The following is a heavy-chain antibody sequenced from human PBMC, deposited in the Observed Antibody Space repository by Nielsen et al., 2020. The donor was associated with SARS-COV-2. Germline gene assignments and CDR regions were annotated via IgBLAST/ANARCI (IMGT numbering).Heavy chain of an antibody. Sequence: ASVKVSCKASGYTFTGSYVHWVRQAPGQGLEWMGRINPNSGATIYAQKFQGRVTMTRDTSISTAYLEVTRLRSDDTAVYCCARGGSIPARPLDYWGLGTLVTVSS. CDR1: GYTFTGSY. J-gene: IGHJ4*02. V-gene: IGHV1-2*06. CDR3: ARGGSIPARPLDY. D-gene: IGHD6-6*01. CDR2: INPNSGAT.